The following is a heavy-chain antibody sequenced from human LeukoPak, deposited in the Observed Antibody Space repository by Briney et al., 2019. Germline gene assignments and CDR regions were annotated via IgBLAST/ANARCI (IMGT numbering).Heavy chain of an antibody. J-gene: IGHJ5*02. CDR2: IHYSGST. V-gene: IGHV4-39*01. CDR3: ARASGVLPSFEWANWFDT. Sequence: QSSETLSLTCTVSGRSIRSNYYWACIRQPPGMGLEWIGTIHYSGSTFYKPPLKSRLTVSADTSRNQFYMKLSSVTAADTAVYYCARASGVLPSFEWANWFDTWGQGSLVTVSS. D-gene: IGHD3-9*01. CDR1: GRSIRSNYY.